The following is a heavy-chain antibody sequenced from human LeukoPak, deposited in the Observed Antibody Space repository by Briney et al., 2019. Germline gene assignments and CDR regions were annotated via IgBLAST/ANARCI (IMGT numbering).Heavy chain of an antibody. CDR2: IYYSGST. D-gene: IGHD6-13*01. Sequence: SETLSLTCTVSGGSISSSSYYWGWIRQPPGKGLEWIGSIYYSGSTYYNPSLKSRVTISVDTSKNQFSLKLSSVTAADTAVYYCARILRRTDVHYSSSWYLDPWGQGTLVTVSS. J-gene: IGHJ5*02. V-gene: IGHV4-39*07. CDR3: ARILRRTDVHYSSSWYLDP. CDR1: GGSISSSSYY.